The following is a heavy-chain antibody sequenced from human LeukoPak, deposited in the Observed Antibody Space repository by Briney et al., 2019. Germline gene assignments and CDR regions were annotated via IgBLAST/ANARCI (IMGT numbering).Heavy chain of an antibody. V-gene: IGHV3-30-3*01. CDR1: GFTFSSYT. CDR2: ISFDGSNK. J-gene: IGHJ4*02. Sequence: PGGSLRLSCAASGFTFSSYTIHWVRQPPGKGLEWVAVISFDGSNKYYADSVKGRFTISRDNAENTLYLQMNTLRADDTAVYYCAREKQQRGFDYWGQGTLVTVSS. CDR3: AREKQQRGFDY. D-gene: IGHD6-13*01.